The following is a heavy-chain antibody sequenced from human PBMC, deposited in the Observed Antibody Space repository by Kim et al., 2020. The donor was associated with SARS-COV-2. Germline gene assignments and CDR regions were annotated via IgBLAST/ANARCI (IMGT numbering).Heavy chain of an antibody. CDR3: ARVGGYCSSTSCSWFRYYYYGMDV. Sequence: GGSLRLSCAASGFTFSSYAMHWVRQAPGKGLEWVAVISYDGSNKYYADSVKGRFTISRDNSKNTLYLQMNSLRAEDTAVYYCARVGGYCSSTSCSWFRYYYYGMDVWGQGTTVTVSS. V-gene: IGHV3-30*04. J-gene: IGHJ6*02. D-gene: IGHD2-2*01. CDR2: ISYDGSNK. CDR1: GFTFSSYA.